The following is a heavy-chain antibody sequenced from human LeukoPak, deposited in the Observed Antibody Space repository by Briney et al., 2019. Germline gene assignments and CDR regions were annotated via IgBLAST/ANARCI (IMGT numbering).Heavy chain of an antibody. CDR2: ISAYNGNT. J-gene: IGHJ4*02. D-gene: IGHD3-22*01. CDR3: ARVRDSSGYYMYYFDY. CDR1: GYTFSSYG. Sequence: GASVKISCKASGYTFSSYGIGWVRQAPGQGLELMGRISAYNGNTNYAQNLQGRVTMTTDKSTRIAYMELRSLRSDETAVYYCARVRDSSGYYMYYFDYWGQGTLVTVSS. V-gene: IGHV1-18*01.